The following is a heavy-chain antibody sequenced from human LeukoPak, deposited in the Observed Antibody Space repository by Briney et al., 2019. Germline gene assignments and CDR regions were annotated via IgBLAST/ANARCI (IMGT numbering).Heavy chain of an antibody. CDR3: ARDSSPDSATTYYDALDM. J-gene: IGHJ3*02. D-gene: IGHD1-1*01. CDR2: IRKDGSEK. V-gene: IGHV3-7*01. Sequence: GGSLRLSCAASGFTVSSDYVNWVRQAPGKGLEWVANIRKDGSEKSYVDSVKGRFTISRDNAKNSLYLRMNSLRAEDTALYYCARDSSPDSATTYYDALDMWGQGTMVTVSS. CDR1: GFTVSSDY.